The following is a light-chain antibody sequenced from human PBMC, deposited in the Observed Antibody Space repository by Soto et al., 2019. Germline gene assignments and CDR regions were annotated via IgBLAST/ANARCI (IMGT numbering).Light chain of an antibody. J-gene: IGKJ1*01. CDR2: DAS. CDR3: QQYSTYPWT. Sequence: DIQMTQSPSTLSASAGDRVTITCRASETINTWLAWYQQKSGKVPKLLIFDASTLASGAPSRFSGSASGTEFSLTISSLQPDDFATYYCQQYSTYPWTFGQGTKVEI. V-gene: IGKV1-5*01. CDR1: ETINTW.